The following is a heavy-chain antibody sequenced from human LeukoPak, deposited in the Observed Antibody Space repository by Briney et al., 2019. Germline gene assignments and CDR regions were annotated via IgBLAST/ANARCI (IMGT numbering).Heavy chain of an antibody. Sequence: SETLSLTCTVSGGPISSYYWSWIRQPPGKGLEWIGYIYYSGSTNYNPSLKSRVTISVDTSKNQFSLKLSSVTAADTAVYYCARVREEYYFDYWGQGTLVTVSS. CDR2: IYYSGST. CDR3: ARVREEYYFDY. V-gene: IGHV4-59*01. J-gene: IGHJ4*02. CDR1: GGPISSYY.